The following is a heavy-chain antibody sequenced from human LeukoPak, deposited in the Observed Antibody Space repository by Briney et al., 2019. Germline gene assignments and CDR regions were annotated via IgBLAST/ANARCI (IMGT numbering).Heavy chain of an antibody. J-gene: IGHJ1*01. CDR1: GLTVSSYG. CDR2: IIGSAVNT. V-gene: IGHV3-23*01. CDR3: ASDSYSPEYFQH. Sequence: GESLRLSCGASGLTVSSYGMSWVRQAPGKGLEWVSTIIGSAVNTYYADSVKGRFTISRDNSKNTLYLQMNSLRAEDTAVYYCASDSYSPEYFQHWGQGTLVTVSS. D-gene: IGHD2-21*02.